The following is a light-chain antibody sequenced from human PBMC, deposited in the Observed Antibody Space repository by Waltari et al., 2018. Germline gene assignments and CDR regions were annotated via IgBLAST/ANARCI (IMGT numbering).Light chain of an antibody. CDR3: HSYDRSLDGVV. V-gene: IGLV1-40*01. CDR2: NGA. J-gene: IGLJ2*01. CDR1: ADYG. Sequence: ADYGVHWYQQLPGTAPKLLIDNGANRPSGVPDRFSGSRSGTSASLAITGLQAEDEADYFCHSYDRSLDGVVFGGGTKLTVL.